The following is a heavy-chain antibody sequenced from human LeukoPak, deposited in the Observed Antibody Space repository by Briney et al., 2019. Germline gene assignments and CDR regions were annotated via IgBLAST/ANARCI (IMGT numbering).Heavy chain of an antibody. J-gene: IGHJ4*02. CDR1: GYTFTSYG. CDR2: INPNSGDT. V-gene: IGHV1-2*02. Sequence: ASVKVSCKASGYTFTSYGISWVRQAPGQGLEWMGWINPNSGDTNYAQKFQGRVTMTRDTSISTAYMDLNRLTSDDTAVYYCARRLTTSQDLDYWGQGTLVTVSS. CDR3: ARRLTTSQDLDY. D-gene: IGHD2-2*01.